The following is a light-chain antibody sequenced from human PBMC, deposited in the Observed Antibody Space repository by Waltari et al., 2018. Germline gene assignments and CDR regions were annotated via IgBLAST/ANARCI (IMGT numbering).Light chain of an antibody. Sequence: IVLTQSPDTLSLSPGDRATLSCRASQSVTSISLAWYQQKPGQAPRLLIYSTSSRATGFSDRFSGSGSGTDFTLTINRLEPEDSAVYHCQQYDGSAVTFGGGTRVEIK. CDR2: STS. J-gene: IGKJ4*01. CDR3: QQYDGSAVT. CDR1: QSVTSIS. V-gene: IGKV3-20*01.